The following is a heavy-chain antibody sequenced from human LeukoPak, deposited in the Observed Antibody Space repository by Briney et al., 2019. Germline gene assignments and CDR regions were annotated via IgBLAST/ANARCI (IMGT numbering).Heavy chain of an antibody. CDR3: ASGVLYAPSYFDY. Sequence: GGSLRLSCAASGFTLSCYSMNWVRRAPGKGLECVSSISSSSRYIYYADSVKGRLTNSRDNAKHSLYLQMNSLRAEDTGVYYCASGVLYAPSYFDYWGPGTLVTVSS. CDR1: GFTLSCYS. V-gene: IGHV3-21*04. D-gene: IGHD2/OR15-2a*01. J-gene: IGHJ4*02. CDR2: ISSSSRYI.